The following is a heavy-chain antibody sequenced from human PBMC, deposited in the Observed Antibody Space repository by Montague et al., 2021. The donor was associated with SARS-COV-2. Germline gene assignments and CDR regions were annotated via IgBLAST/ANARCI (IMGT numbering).Heavy chain of an antibody. J-gene: IGHJ4*02. CDR1: GFSFSTFW. CDR2: INPDGSDK. V-gene: IGHV3-7*05. Sequence: SLSLSCAASGFSFSTFWMTWVRQAPGKGLEWVANINPDGSDKYYVESVKGRFTISRDNAKNSLYLQLNNLRAEDTAVYYCAREPSWGDYWGQGTLVTVSS. D-gene: IGHD7-27*01. CDR3: AREPSWGDY.